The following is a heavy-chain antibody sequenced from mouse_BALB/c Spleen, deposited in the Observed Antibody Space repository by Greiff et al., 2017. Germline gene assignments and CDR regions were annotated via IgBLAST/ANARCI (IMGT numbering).Heavy chain of an antibody. CDR3: ARAYYGYDGDY. J-gene: IGHJ2*01. CDR2: ISDGGSYT. Sequence: DVQLVESGGGLVQPGGSLKLSCAASGFTFSSYGMSWVRQTPEKRLEWVATISDGGSYTYYPDSVKGRFTISRDNAKNNLYLQMSSLKSEDTAMYYCARAYYGYDGDYWGQGTTLTVSS. V-gene: IGHV5-4*02. CDR1: GFTFSSYG. D-gene: IGHD2-9*01.